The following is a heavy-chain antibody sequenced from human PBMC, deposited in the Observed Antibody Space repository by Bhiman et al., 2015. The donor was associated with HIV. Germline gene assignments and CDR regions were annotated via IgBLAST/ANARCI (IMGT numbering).Heavy chain of an antibody. D-gene: IGHD3-10*01. J-gene: IGHJ4*02. CDR1: GFTFSSHS. Sequence: EVQLVESGGGLVKPGGSLRLSCAASGFTFSSHSMNWVRQAPGKGLEWVSSISSSSSTIYYADSVKGRFTISRDNAKNSLYLQMNSLRAEDTAVYYCASGSGSVNFDYWGQGTLVTVSS. V-gene: IGHV3-21*01. CDR2: ISSSSSTI. CDR3: ASGSGSVNFDY.